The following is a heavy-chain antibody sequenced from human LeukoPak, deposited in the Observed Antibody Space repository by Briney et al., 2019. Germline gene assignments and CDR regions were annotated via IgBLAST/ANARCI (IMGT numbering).Heavy chain of an antibody. V-gene: IGHV5-51*01. CDR2: IFPGDSDT. J-gene: IGHJ4*02. CDR3: ARLRGGTITLLRGAFDR. D-gene: IGHD3-10*01. CDR1: GYTFTNDW. Sequence: GQSLQISCSTSGYTFTNDWIGWVRRMSGKGVEWMGMIFPGDSDTRYGPSFQGQVTISADKSISTAYVQWSSLKASDTAYYYCARLRGGTITLLRGAFDRWGQGTLVTVSS.